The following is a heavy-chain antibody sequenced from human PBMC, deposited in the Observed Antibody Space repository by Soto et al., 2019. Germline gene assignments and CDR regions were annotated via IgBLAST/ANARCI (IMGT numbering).Heavy chain of an antibody. V-gene: IGHV1-8*02. D-gene: IGHD3-10*01. CDR1: GYIFVNYG. CDR2: MNPNSGNT. Sequence: GASVKVSCKAFGYIFVNYGIAWVRQAPGQGLEWMGWMNPNSGNTGYAQKFQGRVTMTRNTSISTAYMELSSLRSEDTAVYYCARGGVFFFAAPTNPFDYWGQGTLVTVSS. CDR3: ARGGVFFFAAPTNPFDY. J-gene: IGHJ4*02.